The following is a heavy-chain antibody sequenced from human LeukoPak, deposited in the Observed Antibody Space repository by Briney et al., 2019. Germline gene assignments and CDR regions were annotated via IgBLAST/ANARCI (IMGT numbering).Heavy chain of an antibody. CDR1: GFTFSSYV. Sequence: GGSLRLSCAASGFTFSSYVMTWVRQAPGKGLEWVSAISGSGRRPYYADSLQGRFTISRDNSKNTVSLQMNSLRVKDTAIYYCAKDGHSFYYDGDGYYFDSWGQGTLVTVSS. CDR3: AKDGHSFYYDGDGYYFDS. CDR2: ISGSGRRP. J-gene: IGHJ4*02. V-gene: IGHV3-23*01. D-gene: IGHD3-22*01.